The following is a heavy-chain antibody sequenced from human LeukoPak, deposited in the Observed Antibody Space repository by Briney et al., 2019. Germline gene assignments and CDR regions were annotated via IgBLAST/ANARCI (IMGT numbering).Heavy chain of an antibody. Sequence: GASVKVSCKASGGTFSSYAISWVRQAPGQGLEWMGILNPSGGSTSYAQNFQGRVTMTRDTSTSTVYMELSSLRSEDTAVYYCARAGGGFDYWGQGTLVTVSS. CDR3: ARAGGGFDY. CDR2: LNPSGGST. V-gene: IGHV1-46*01. D-gene: IGHD3-16*01. J-gene: IGHJ4*02. CDR1: GGTFSSYA.